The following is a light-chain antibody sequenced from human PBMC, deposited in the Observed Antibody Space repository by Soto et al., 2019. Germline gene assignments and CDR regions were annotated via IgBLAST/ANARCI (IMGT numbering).Light chain of an antibody. Sequence: QSALTQPASVSGSPGQSITISCTGTSSDVGGYNYVSWYQQHPGKAPKLMIYDVSNRPQGVSNRFSGSKSGKTASLTISGLQAEDEADYYCSSYTSSFDVFGTGTKVTVL. J-gene: IGLJ1*01. CDR1: SSDVGGYNY. CDR3: SSYTSSFDV. V-gene: IGLV2-14*01. CDR2: DVS.